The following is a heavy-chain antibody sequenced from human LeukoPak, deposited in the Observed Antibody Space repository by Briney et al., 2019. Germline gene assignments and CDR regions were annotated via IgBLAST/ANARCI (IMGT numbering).Heavy chain of an antibody. Sequence: PGGSPRLSCAASGFTFNSYAMSWVRQAPGKGLEWVSGISGSGDSTHLADSVKGRFTISRDNSKNTLYLQMNSLRAEDTAVYYCAKAVSGSHRYFDYWGQGTLVTVSS. CDR1: GFTFNSYA. CDR2: ISGSGDST. J-gene: IGHJ4*02. D-gene: IGHD1-26*01. V-gene: IGHV3-23*01. CDR3: AKAVSGSHRYFDY.